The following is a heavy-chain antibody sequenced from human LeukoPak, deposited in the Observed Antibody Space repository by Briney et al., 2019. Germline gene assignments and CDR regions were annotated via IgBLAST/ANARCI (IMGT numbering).Heavy chain of an antibody. J-gene: IGHJ3*02. CDR2: ISGSGAKT. Sequence: GGSLRLSCAASGFTFSTYAMNWVRQAPGKGLEWVSAISGSGAKTYYADFVKGRFTISRDNSKNTLYLQMNSLRAEDTAVYYCATSGRIKRDAFDIWGQGTMVTVSS. D-gene: IGHD1-26*01. CDR1: GFTFSTYA. CDR3: ATSGRIKRDAFDI. V-gene: IGHV3-23*01.